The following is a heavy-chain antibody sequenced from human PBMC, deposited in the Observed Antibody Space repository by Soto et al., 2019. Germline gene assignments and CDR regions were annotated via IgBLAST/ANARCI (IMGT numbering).Heavy chain of an antibody. V-gene: IGHV3-15*01. CDR2: IKSKTDGGTT. CDR1: GFTFSNAW. J-gene: IGHJ4*02. Sequence: LRLSCAASGFTFSNAWMSWVRQAPGKGLEWVGRIKSKTDGGTTDYAAPVKGRFTISRDDSKNTLYLQMNSLKTEDTAVYYCTTDQDFSGSYGRIDYWGQGTLVTVSS. D-gene: IGHD1-26*01. CDR3: TTDQDFSGSYGRIDY.